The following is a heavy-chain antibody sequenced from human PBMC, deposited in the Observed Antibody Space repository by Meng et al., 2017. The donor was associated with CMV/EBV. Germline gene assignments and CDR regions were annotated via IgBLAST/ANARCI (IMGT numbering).Heavy chain of an antibody. CDR3: ARGEAARYYYYYGMDV. J-gene: IGHJ6*02. CDR1: GGSFSGYY. D-gene: IGHD6-6*01. V-gene: IGHV4-34*01. Sequence: SQTLSLTGAVYGGSFSGYYWSWIRQPPGKGLEWIGEINHSGSTNYNPSLKSRVTISVDTSKNQFSLKLSSVTAADTAVYYCARGEAARYYYYYGMDVWGQGTTVTV. CDR2: INHSGST.